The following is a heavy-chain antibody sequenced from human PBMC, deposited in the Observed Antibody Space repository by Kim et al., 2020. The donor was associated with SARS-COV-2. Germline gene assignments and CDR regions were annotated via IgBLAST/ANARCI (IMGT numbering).Heavy chain of an antibody. V-gene: IGHV4-31*03. Sequence: SETLSLTCSVSGGYINSGGYFWSWIRQHPGKGLEWIGHIYYSGSTYYNSSLKSRLRISVDTSKNQFSLRLSSVTAADTAVYYCARVRAIFGVSIMEADAFDIWGHGTMVTVSS. D-gene: IGHD3-3*01. J-gene: IGHJ3*02. CDR3: ARVRAIFGVSIMEADAFDI. CDR1: GGYINSGGYF. CDR2: IYYSGST.